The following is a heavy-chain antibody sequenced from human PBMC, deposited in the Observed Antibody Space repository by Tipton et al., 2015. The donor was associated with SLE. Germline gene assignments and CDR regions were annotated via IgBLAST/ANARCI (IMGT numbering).Heavy chain of an antibody. D-gene: IGHD6-13*01. Sequence: SLRLSCAASGFTVTNYAIVWVRQAPGKGLEWVSGISGSTGRTYFSDSVKGRFTTSRDNSKNSLYLQMNNLRAEDTAFYYCAKGTSVSSWAEYHFDYWGQGTLVTVSS. CDR1: GFTVTNYA. CDR3: AKGTSVSSWAEYHFDY. CDR2: ISGSTGRT. V-gene: IGHV3-23*01. J-gene: IGHJ4*02.